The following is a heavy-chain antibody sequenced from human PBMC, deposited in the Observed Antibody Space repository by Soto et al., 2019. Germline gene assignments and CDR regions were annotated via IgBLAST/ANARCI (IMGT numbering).Heavy chain of an antibody. J-gene: IGHJ3*02. CDR1: GDTFSSYA. V-gene: IGHV1-69*13. CDR3: AREGSLSYFDI. D-gene: IGHD3-10*01. Sequence: SVKVSCKASGDTFSSYAISWVRQAPGQGLEWMGGIIPIIGTTNYAQKLQGRVTITADESTSTAYMELSSLRSEDTAVYYCAREGSLSYFDIWGQGTMVTVSS. CDR2: IIPIIGTT.